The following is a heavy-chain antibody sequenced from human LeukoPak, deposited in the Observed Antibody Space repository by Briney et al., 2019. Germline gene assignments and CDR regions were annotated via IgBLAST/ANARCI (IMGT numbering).Heavy chain of an antibody. CDR1: GFTFSSYG. J-gene: IGHJ6*04. Sequence: GGSLRLFCAASGFTFSSYGVHWVRQAPGKGLEWVAVISYDGCNKYYADSVKGRFTISRANSKHTLYMQMTSLRAAATAVYSCAKEGDYGSGSYYLYYYYYYGMDVWGKGTTVTVSS. D-gene: IGHD3-10*01. V-gene: IGHV3-30*18. CDR2: ISYDGCNK. CDR3: AKEGDYGSGSYYLYYYYYYGMDV.